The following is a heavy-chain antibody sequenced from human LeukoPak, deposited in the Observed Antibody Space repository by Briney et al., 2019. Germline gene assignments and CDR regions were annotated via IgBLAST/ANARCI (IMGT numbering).Heavy chain of an antibody. CDR1: GFTFTSSA. V-gene: IGHV1-58*01. J-gene: IGHJ4*02. D-gene: IGHD2-21*01. CDR2: IVVGSGNT. CDR3: AVIAIPPFSFDY. Sequence: SVKVSCKASGFTFTSSAVQWVRQARGQRLGCIGWIVVGSGNTNYAQKFQERVTITRDMSTSTAYMELSSLRSEDTAVYYCAVIAIPPFSFDYWGQGTLVTVSS.